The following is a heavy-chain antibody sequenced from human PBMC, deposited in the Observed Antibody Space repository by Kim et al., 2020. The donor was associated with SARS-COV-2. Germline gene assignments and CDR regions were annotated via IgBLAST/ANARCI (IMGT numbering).Heavy chain of an antibody. CDR3: ARGIAVTGTFGDY. D-gene: IGHD6-19*01. V-gene: IGHV1-69*13. J-gene: IGHJ4*02. CDR2: IIPIFGTA. Sequence: SVKVSCKASGGTFSNYGISWVRQAPGQGLEWMGGIIPIFGTANNAQKFQGRVTITADESTNTAYMELSSLRSEDTAIYYCARGIAVTGTFGDYWGQGTLVTVSS. CDR1: GGTFSNYG.